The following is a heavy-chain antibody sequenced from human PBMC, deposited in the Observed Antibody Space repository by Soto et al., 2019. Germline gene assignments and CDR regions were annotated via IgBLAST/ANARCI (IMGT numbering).Heavy chain of an antibody. CDR2: IYYSGST. CDR3: ARAISGYYYDY. Sequence: SETLSLTCTVSGGSISSSSYYWGWIRQPPGKGLEWIGRIYYSGSTYYNPSLKRRVTISVVTSKNQFSLKLRLVTAADTAVYYCARAISGYYYDYWGQGTLVNVSS. D-gene: IGHD3-22*01. J-gene: IGHJ4*02. V-gene: IGHV4-39*07. CDR1: GGSISSSSYY.